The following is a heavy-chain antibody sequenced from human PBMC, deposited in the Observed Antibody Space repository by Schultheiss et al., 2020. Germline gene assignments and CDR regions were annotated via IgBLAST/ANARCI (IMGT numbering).Heavy chain of an antibody. CDR2: ISSSGGTT. CDR3: ANPLYDDSWTTFDY. Sequence: GVLKISCAPSGLTFSSYAMSWVRQAPGKGLEWVSAISSSGGTTYYGDSLKGRFTISRDNSKNTLYLQMNSLRAEDTAVYYCANPLYDDSWTTFDYWGQGTLVTVSS. D-gene: IGHD6-13*01. CDR1: GLTFSSYA. J-gene: IGHJ4*02. V-gene: IGHV3-23*01.